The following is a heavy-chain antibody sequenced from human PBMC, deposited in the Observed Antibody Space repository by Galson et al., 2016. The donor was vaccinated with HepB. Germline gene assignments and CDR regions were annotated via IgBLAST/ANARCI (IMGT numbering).Heavy chain of an antibody. J-gene: IGHJ4*02. D-gene: IGHD3-3*01. CDR3: ARLKGPLDYSFWSGYPSPVDS. CDR2: IYYSVSS. CDR1: GVSVSSTIYY. Sequence: ETLSLTCTVSGVSVSSTIYYWGWIRQAPGKGLEWIGSIYYSVSSNYNPSLKSRVTISVDTSKNQFPLKLSSVTAAHTAVYYCARLKGPLDYSFWSGYPSPVDSWGQGTLVTVSS. V-gene: IGHV4-39*01.